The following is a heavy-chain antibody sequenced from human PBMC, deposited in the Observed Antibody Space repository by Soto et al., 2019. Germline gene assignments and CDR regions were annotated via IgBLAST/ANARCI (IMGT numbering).Heavy chain of an antibody. J-gene: IGHJ3*02. D-gene: IGHD3-10*01. Sequence: EVQLVESGGGLVQPGGSLRLSCAASGFTFSSYDMHWVRQATGKGLEWFSAIGTAGDTYYPGSVKGRFTISRENANNPLYLQMNSLGAGDTAVYYCARGVGPGGAFDIWGQGTMVTVSS. V-gene: IGHV3-13*01. CDR3: ARGVGPGGAFDI. CDR2: IGTAGDT. CDR1: GFTFSSYD.